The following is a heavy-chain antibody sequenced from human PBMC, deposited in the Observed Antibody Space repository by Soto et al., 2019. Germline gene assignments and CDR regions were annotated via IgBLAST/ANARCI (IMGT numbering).Heavy chain of an antibody. D-gene: IGHD5-12*01. CDR3: ASMPREYSGYDLGY. V-gene: IGHV3-21*01. CDR2: ISSSSSYI. CDR1: GFTFSSYS. J-gene: IGHJ4*02. Sequence: EVQLVESGGGLVKPGGSLRLSCAASGFTFSSYSMNWVRQAPGKGLEWVSSISSSSSYIYYADSVKGRFTISRDNAKNSLYLQMNSLRAEDTAVYCCASMPREYSGYDLGYWGQGTLVTVSS.